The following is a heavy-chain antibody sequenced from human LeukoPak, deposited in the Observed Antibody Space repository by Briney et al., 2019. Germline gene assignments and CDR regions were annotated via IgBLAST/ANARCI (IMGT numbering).Heavy chain of an antibody. V-gene: IGHV3-30*04. J-gene: IGHJ6*02. CDR2: ISYDGRNK. Sequence: GRSLRLSCAASGFTLSGHAMHWVRQAPGKGLEWLSFISYDGRNKYYADSVKGRFTISRDNSKSTLHLQMSSLRTEDTAVYYCAKGLTGGYSPDGMDVWGRGTTVTVSS. CDR3: AKGLTGGYSPDGMDV. CDR1: GFTLSGHA. D-gene: IGHD5-18*01.